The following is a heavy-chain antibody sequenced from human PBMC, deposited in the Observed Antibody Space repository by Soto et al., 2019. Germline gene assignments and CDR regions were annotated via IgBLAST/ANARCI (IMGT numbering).Heavy chain of an antibody. CDR1: GGSFSGYY. J-gene: IGHJ3*02. CDR2: INHSGST. Sequence: QVQLQQWGAGLLKPSETLSLTCAVYGGSFSGYYWSWIRQPPGKGLEWIGEINHSGSTNYNPSLKSRVTISVDTSKNQFSLKLSSVTAADTAVYYCARGRSRADIVVVPAAMDAFEIWGQGTMVTVSS. V-gene: IGHV4-34*01. CDR3: ARGRSRADIVVVPAAMDAFEI. D-gene: IGHD2-2*01.